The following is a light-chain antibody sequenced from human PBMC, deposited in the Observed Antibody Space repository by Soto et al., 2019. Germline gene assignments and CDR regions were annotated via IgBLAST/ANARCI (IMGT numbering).Light chain of an antibody. CDR1: SSNIGAGYD. Sequence: QSVLTQPPSVSGAPGQRVTLSCTGSSSNIGAGYDVHWYQQLPGTAPKLLIYGNSNRPSGVPDRFPGSKSGTSASLAITGLQAEDEADYYCQSYDSSLSVVFGGGTKLTVL. J-gene: IGLJ2*01. CDR2: GNS. CDR3: QSYDSSLSVV. V-gene: IGLV1-40*01.